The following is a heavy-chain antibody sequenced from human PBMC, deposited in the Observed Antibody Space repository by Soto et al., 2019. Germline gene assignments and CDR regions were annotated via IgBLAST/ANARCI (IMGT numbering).Heavy chain of an antibody. J-gene: IGHJ3*02. V-gene: IGHV3-64*01. Sequence: GKGLEYVSAISSNGGSTYYANSVKGRFTISRDNSKNTLYLQMGSLTAEDMPVYYCARDRLGGPIYLRAFDSCGQGTMVTVSS. D-gene: IGHD3-16*01. CDR3: ARDRLGGPIYLRAFDS. CDR2: ISSNGGST.